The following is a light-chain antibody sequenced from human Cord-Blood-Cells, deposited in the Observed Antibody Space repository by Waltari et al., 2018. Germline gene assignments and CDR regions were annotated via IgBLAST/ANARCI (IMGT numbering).Light chain of an antibody. V-gene: IGLV2-23*01. CDR1: RNDVGRYNL. CDR2: EGS. CDR3: CSYAGSSTWV. Sequence: QSALTQPASVSGYPGQSITIPCTGTRNDVGRYNLVSWYQQHPGKAPKLMIYEGSKRPSGVSNRFSGSKSGNTASLTISGLQAEDEADYYCCSYAGSSTWVFGGGTKLTVL. J-gene: IGLJ3*02.